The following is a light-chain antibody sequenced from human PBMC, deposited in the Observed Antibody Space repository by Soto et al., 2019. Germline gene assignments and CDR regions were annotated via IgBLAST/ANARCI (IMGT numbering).Light chain of an antibody. Sequence: EIVLTQSPGTLSLSPGERATLSCRASQSVRVNSLAWYQQKGGQAPRLLIYAASTRATGVPDRFSGTGSGTDFALTISRLETDDSAVYYCQQYGGSPLTFGPGTKVDIK. V-gene: IGKV3-20*01. J-gene: IGKJ3*01. CDR1: QSVRVNS. CDR3: QQYGGSPLT. CDR2: AAS.